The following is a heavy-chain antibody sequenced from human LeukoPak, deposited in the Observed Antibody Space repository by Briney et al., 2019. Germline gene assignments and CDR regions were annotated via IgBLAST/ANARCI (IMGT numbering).Heavy chain of an antibody. CDR3: ARDFDYGDSAYYFDY. V-gene: IGHV3-66*02. Sequence: GGSLRLSCAASGFTVSSNYMSWVRQAPGKGLEWVSVIYSGGSTYYADSVKGRFTISRDNSKNTLYLQMNSLRAEDTAVYYCARDFDYGDSAYYFDYWSQGTLVTVSS. CDR1: GFTVSSNY. D-gene: IGHD4-17*01. J-gene: IGHJ4*02. CDR2: IYSGGST.